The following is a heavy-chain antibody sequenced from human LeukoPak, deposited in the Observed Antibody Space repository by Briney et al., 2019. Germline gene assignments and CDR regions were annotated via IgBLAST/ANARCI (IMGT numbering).Heavy chain of an antibody. V-gene: IGHV3-23*01. CDR1: GFTFSSYA. CDR2: ISGSGGST. CDR3: ARVSCSGGSCFLADDAFDI. Sequence: GGSLRLSCAASGFTFSSYAMSWVRQAPGKGLEWVSAISGSGGSTYYADSVKGRFTISRDNSKNTLYLQMNSLRAEDTAVYYCARVSCSGGSCFLADDAFDIWGQGTMVTVSS. J-gene: IGHJ3*02. D-gene: IGHD2-15*01.